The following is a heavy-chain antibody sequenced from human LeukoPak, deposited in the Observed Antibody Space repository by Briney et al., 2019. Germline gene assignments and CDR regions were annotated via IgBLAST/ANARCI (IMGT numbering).Heavy chain of an antibody. CDR1: GYTFTSYA. V-gene: IGHV1-3*01. Sequence: GASVKVSCKASGYTFTSYAMHWARQAPGQRLEWMGWFNSDKGNTEYPQKFQGRVIITRDTPASTAYMELSSLRSEDTAVYYCARGGYCSSTSCYGVRWYFDLWGRGTLVTVSS. CDR3: ARGGYCSSTSCYGVRWYFDL. J-gene: IGHJ2*01. CDR2: FNSDKGNT. D-gene: IGHD2-2*01.